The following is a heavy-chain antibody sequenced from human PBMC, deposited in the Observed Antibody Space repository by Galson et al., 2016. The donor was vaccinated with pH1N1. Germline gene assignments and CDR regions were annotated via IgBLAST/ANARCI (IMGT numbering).Heavy chain of an antibody. CDR1: GFTFTNYA. Sequence: SLRLSCAASGFTFTNYAMNWVRQAPGKGLEWVSTISGTGDTTYYADSVKGRFTISRQNSKSTLYLQMNSLRAEDTAVYYCGKDVGDYGGIDYWGQGTLVTVSS. CDR3: GKDVGDYGGIDY. CDR2: ISGTGDTT. D-gene: IGHD4-17*01. V-gene: IGHV3-23*01. J-gene: IGHJ4*02.